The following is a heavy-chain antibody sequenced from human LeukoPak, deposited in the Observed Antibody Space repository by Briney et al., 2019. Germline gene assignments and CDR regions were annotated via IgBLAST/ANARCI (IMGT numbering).Heavy chain of an antibody. D-gene: IGHD2-15*01. CDR2: IYHSGST. CDR1: GYSISSGYY. Sequence: SETLSLTCTVSGYSISSGYYWGWIRQPPGKGLEWIGSIYHSGSTYYNPSLKSRGTISVDTSKNQFSLKLSSVTAADTAVYYCARDPSGYCSGGSCYGYYFDYWGQGTLVTVSS. J-gene: IGHJ4*02. V-gene: IGHV4-38-2*02. CDR3: ARDPSGYCSGGSCYGYYFDY.